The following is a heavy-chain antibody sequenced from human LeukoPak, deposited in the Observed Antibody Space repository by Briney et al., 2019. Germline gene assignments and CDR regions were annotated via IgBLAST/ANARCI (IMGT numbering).Heavy chain of an antibody. CDR1: GYTFTSYG. CDR2: ISAYNGNT. CDR3: ARGLACRGGGSCYSEDY. J-gene: IGHJ4*01. V-gene: IGHV1-18*01. D-gene: IGHD2-15*01. Sequence: ASVKVSCKASGYTFTSYGISWVRQAPGQGLEWMGWISAYNGNTNYAQKLQGRVTMTTDTSTSTAYMELRSLRSADTAVYYCARGLACRGGGSCYSEDYWGQGTLVTVSS.